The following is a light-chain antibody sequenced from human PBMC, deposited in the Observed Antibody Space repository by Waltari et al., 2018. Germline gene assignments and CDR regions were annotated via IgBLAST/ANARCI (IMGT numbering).Light chain of an antibody. CDR3: GLYMGRGIVI. CDR1: SGSVSTNSY. CDR2: TTN. J-gene: IGLJ2*01. V-gene: IGLV8-61*01. Sequence: QTVVTQEPSFSVSPGGTVTLTCGLSSGSVSTNSYPSWYQQTPGQAPRTLIYTTNTRSSGVPDRFSGSILGNKAALTITGAQADDESDYYSGLYMGRGIVIFGGGTKLTVL.